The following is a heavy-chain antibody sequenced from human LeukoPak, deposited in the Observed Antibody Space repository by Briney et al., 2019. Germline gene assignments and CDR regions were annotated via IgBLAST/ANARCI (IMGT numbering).Heavy chain of an antibody. CDR3: AREPGFDSSGYLNWLDP. V-gene: IGHV4-59*01. CDR2: ISYSGST. J-gene: IGHJ5*02. Sequence: GSLRLSCAASGFTFSSYAMSWIRQPPGKGLEWIACISYSGSTKYNPSLKSRVTISVDTSKNQLSLKLSSVTAADTAVYYCAREPGFDSSGYLNWLDPWGQGTLVTVSS. CDR1: GFTFSSYA. D-gene: IGHD3-22*01.